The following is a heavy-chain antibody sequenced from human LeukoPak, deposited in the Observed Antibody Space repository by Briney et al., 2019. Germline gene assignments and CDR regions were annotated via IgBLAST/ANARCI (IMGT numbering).Heavy chain of an antibody. J-gene: IGHJ4*02. CDR1: GFTFDDYG. CDR3: AGGATTTVTYYAYYFDY. V-gene: IGHV3-20*04. CDR2: INWNGGST. Sequence: GGSLRLSCAASGFTFDDYGMSWVRQAPGKGLEWVSGINWNGGSTGYADSVKGRFTISRDNAKNSLYLQMNSLRAEDTALYYCAGGATTTVTYYAYYFDYWGQGTLVTVSS. D-gene: IGHD4-17*01.